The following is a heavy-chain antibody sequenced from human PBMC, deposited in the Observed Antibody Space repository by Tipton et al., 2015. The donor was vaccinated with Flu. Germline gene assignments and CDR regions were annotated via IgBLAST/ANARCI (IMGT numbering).Heavy chain of an antibody. CDR1: GFTFSSYW. V-gene: IGHV3-7*03. D-gene: IGHD3-22*01. J-gene: IGHJ3*02. Sequence: SLRLSCAASGFTFSSYWMSWVRQAPGKGLEWVANIKQDGSEKYYVDSVKGRFTISRDNAKNSLYLQMNSLRAEDTAVYYCAKDVMIVVPIILGAFDIWGQGTMVTVSS. CDR2: IKQDGSEK. CDR3: AKDVMIVVPIILGAFDI.